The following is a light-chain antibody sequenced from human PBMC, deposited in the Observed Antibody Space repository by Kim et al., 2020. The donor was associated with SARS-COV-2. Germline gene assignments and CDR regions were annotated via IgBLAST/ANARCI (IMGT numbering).Light chain of an antibody. J-gene: IGLJ3*02. CDR1: SGSIAGNY. CDR2: EDN. CDR3: QSSDTGTLWV. V-gene: IGLV6-57*03. Sequence: KTVTLSCTRSSGSIAGNYVQWYQQRPGSAPSIVIYEDNQRPSGVPDRFSGSIDRSSNSASLTISGVKTEDEADYYCQSSDTGTLWVFGGGTQLTVL.